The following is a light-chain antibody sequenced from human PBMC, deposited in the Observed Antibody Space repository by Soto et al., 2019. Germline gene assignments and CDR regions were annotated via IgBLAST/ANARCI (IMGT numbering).Light chain of an antibody. CDR1: QSVSSSY. V-gene: IGKV3-20*01. J-gene: IGKJ2*01. CDR3: QQYGSSPMYT. Sequence: IVLTQSPAILALSPGDRSTLSCSASQSVSSSYLAWYQHKPGQAPRLLIHGASSRATGIPDRFSGSGSGTDFTLTITRLEPEDFAVYYCQQYGSSPMYTFGQGTKVDIK. CDR2: GAS.